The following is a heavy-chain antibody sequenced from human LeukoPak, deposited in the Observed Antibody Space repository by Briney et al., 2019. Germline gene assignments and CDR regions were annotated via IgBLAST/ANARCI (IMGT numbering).Heavy chain of an antibody. V-gene: IGHV1-69*13. D-gene: IGHD3-22*01. CDR2: IIPIFGTA. CDR1: GGTFSSYA. Sequence: GASVKVSCKASGGTFSSYAISWVRQAPGQGLEWMGGIIPIFGTANYAQKFQGRVAITADESTSTAYMELSSLRSEDTAVYYCARVVTDYYDSSGYYRHYFDYWGQGTLVTVSS. J-gene: IGHJ4*02. CDR3: ARVVTDYYDSSGYYRHYFDY.